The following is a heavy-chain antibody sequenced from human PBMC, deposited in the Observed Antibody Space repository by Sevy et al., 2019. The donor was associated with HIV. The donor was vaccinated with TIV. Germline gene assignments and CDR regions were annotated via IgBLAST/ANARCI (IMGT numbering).Heavy chain of an antibody. CDR2: ISRTSTTT. Sequence: GGSLRLSCKASGFTFSTYSMHWVRQAPGKGLEWDSSISRTSTTTYYADSAKSRFTISRDNAKNSLYLQMNSLRDEDTAVYYCAREAYYYDSREENWFDPWGQGTLVTVSS. CDR3: AREAYYYDSREENWFDP. J-gene: IGHJ5*02. V-gene: IGHV3-48*02. CDR1: GFTFSTYS. D-gene: IGHD3-22*01.